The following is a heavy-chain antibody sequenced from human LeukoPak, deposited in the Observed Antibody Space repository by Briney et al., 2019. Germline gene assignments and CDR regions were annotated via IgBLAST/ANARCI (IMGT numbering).Heavy chain of an antibody. D-gene: IGHD6-6*01. CDR3: AIVFSSSNPPSYYYYGIDV. V-gene: IGHV4-34*01. Sequence: SETLSLTCAVHGGSFSGYYWSWIRQPPGKGLEWIGEINHSGSTNYNPSLKSRVTISVDTSKNQFSLKLSSVTAADTAVYYCAIVFSSSNPPSYYYYGIDVWGQGTTVTVSS. J-gene: IGHJ6*02. CDR1: GGSFSGYY. CDR2: INHSGST.